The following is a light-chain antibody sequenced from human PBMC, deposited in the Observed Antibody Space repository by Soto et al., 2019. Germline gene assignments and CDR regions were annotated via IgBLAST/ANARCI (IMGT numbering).Light chain of an antibody. Sequence: DIQMTQSPSTLSASLGDRITITCRASQSISSWLAWYQQKPGKAPKLLIYKASSLETGVPSRFSGSGSGTEFTLPISSLQPDDFATYYCQQYNSYPYAFGQGTKLEIK. CDR3: QQYNSYPYA. J-gene: IGKJ2*01. CDR2: KAS. V-gene: IGKV1-5*03. CDR1: QSISSW.